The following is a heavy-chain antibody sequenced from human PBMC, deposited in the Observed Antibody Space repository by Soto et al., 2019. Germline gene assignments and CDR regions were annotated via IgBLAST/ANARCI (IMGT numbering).Heavy chain of an antibody. J-gene: IGHJ4*02. D-gene: IGHD6-6*01. V-gene: IGHV3-23*01. CDR2: ISGSGGST. CDR3: AKHSGSSSAVIRLGIDY. CDR1: GFTFSSYA. Sequence: GGSLRLSCAASGFTFSSYAMSWVRQAPGKGLEWVPAISGSGGSTYYADSVKGRFTISRDNSKNTLYLQMNSLRAEDTAVYYCAKHSGSSSAVIRLGIDYWGQGTLVTVSS.